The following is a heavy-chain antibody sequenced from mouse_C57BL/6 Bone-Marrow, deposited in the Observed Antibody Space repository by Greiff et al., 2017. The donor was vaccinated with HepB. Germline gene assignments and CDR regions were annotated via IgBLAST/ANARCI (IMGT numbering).Heavy chain of an antibody. V-gene: IGHV1-76*01. CDR1: GYTFSDYY. CDR3: ARRRGGYDYDGDYFDY. CDR2: IYPGSGNT. D-gene: IGHD2-4*01. Sequence: QVQLPQSGAELVRPGASVKLSCKASGYTFSDYYINWVKQRPGQGLEWIARIYPGSGNTYYNEKFKGKATLAAEKSSSTDNMQLSSMTSEYSAVYFCARRRGGYDYDGDYFDYWGQGTTLTVSS. J-gene: IGHJ2*01.